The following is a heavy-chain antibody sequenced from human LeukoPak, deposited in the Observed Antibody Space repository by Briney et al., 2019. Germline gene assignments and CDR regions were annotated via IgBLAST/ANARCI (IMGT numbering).Heavy chain of an antibody. V-gene: IGHV4-59*01. J-gene: IGHJ3*02. CDR1: GGSISSYY. CDR2: IYYSGST. CDR3: ARRGYYDSSGYYDAFDI. D-gene: IGHD3-22*01. Sequence: PSQTLSLTCTVSGGSISSYYWSWIRQPPGKGLEWIGYIYYSGSTNYNPSLKSRVTISVDTSKNQFSLKLSSVTAADTAVYYCARRGYYDSSGYYDAFDIWGQGTMVTVSS.